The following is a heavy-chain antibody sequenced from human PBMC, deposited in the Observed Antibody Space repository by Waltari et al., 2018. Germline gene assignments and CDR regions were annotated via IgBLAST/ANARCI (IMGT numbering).Heavy chain of an antibody. CDR2: GNSEGTRT. J-gene: IGHJ3*02. D-gene: IGHD6-6*01. V-gene: IGHV3-74*01. CDR3: TRSTSISNAFNI. Sequence: EVQLVESGGGLVQPGGSLRLSCAASGFTFSSYWMHWVRQAPGKGLVWVSRGNSEGTRTSYADSVKGRFTIPRDNAKNTLYLQMNSLRAEDTAVYYCTRSTSISNAFNIWGQGTMVTVSS. CDR1: GFTFSSYW.